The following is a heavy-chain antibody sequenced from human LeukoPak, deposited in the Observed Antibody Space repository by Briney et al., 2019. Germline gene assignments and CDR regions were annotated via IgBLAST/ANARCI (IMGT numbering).Heavy chain of an antibody. V-gene: IGHV3-30-3*01. J-gene: IGHJ4*02. D-gene: IGHD1-1*01. CDR1: GFSFSSTS. Sequence: GGSLRLSCAASGFSFSSTSTHWVRQAPGKGLEWVAVISSTGNIKNFADSVKGRFTISRDNSKNTLYLQMNTLRAEDTSFYYCAKDNSHWLFDYWGRGTLVTVSS. CDR3: AKDNSHWLFDY. CDR2: ISSTGNIK.